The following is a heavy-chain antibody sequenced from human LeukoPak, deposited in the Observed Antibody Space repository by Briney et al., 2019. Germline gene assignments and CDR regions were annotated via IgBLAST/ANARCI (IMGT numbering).Heavy chain of an antibody. CDR3: ARVGGAGSDYYYYYGMDV. J-gene: IGHJ6*02. D-gene: IGHD1-26*01. Sequence: SETLSLTCTVSGGSISSYYWSWIRQPPGKGLEWIGYIYYSGSTNYNPSLKSRVTISVDTSKNQFSLKLSSVTAADMAVYYCARVGGAGSDYYYYYGMDVWGQGTTVTVSS. V-gene: IGHV4-59*08. CDR1: GGSISSYY. CDR2: IYYSGST.